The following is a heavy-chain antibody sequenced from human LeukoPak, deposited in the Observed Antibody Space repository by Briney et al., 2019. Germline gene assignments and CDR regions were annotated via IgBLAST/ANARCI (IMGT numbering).Heavy chain of an antibody. Sequence: PSQTLSLTCAVSGGSISSGGYSWSWIRQPPGKGLEWTGYIYHSGSTYYNPSLKSRVTISVDRSKNQFSLKLSSVTAADTAVYYCARGDDYGDYGMDVWGQGTTVTVSS. J-gene: IGHJ6*02. CDR1: GGSISSGGYS. CDR3: ARGDDYGDYGMDV. CDR2: IYHSGST. V-gene: IGHV4-30-2*01. D-gene: IGHD4-17*01.